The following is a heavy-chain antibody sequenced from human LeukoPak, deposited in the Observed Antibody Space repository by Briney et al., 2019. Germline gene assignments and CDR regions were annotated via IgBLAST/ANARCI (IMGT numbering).Heavy chain of an antibody. Sequence: SETLSVTCTVSGGSISSGGYYWSWIRQHPGKGLEWIGYIYYSGSTYYNPSLKSRVTISVDTSKNQFSLKLSSVTAADTAVYYCARDASGYYDCWGQGTLVTVSS. CDR1: GGSISSGGYY. CDR2: IYYSGST. CDR3: ARDASGYYDC. D-gene: IGHD3-22*01. J-gene: IGHJ4*02. V-gene: IGHV4-31*03.